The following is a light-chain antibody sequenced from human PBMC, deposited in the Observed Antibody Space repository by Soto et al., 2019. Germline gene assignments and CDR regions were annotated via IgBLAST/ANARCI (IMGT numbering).Light chain of an antibody. J-gene: IGLJ3*02. Sequence: QTVVTQEPSFSVSPGRTVTLTCGLSSGSVSTSYYPSWYQQTPGQAPRTLIYSTHTRSSGVPDRFSGSILGNKAALTITGAQADDESDYYCVLYMGSGIWGFGGGTRLTVL. CDR2: STH. V-gene: IGLV8-61*01. CDR1: SGSVSTSYY. CDR3: VLYMGSGIWG.